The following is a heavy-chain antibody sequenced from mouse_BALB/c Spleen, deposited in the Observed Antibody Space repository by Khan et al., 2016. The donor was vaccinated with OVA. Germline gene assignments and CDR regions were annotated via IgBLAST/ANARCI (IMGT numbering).Heavy chain of an antibody. CDR3: AKWGTANYYAMDY. CDR1: GFSLTNYG. D-gene: IGHD1-2*01. CDR2: IWGDGST. J-gene: IGHJ4*01. Sequence: QVQLKESGPGLVAPSQSLSITCTVSGFSLTNYGVNWVRQPPGKGLEWLGVIWGDGSTNYHSTLMSRLSISKDNSQSQGFLKRSSLQTDDTATYYCAKWGTANYYAMDYWGQGTSVTVSS. V-gene: IGHV2-3*01.